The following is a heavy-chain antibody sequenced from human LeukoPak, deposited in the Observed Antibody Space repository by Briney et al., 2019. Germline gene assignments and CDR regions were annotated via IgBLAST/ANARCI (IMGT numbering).Heavy chain of an antibody. CDR1: GRSFSSGDYY. CDR3: ARGTIFGVVTDDY. J-gene: IGHJ4*02. Sequence: SQTLSLTCTVSGRSFSSGDYYWRRIPRPPGKGLEWLGYIYYSGSIYYIPCLKSRVTISVDTSKNQFSLKLSSVTAADTAVYYCARGTIFGVVTDDYWGQGTLVTVSS. V-gene: IGHV4-30-4*01. CDR2: IYYSGSI. D-gene: IGHD3-3*01.